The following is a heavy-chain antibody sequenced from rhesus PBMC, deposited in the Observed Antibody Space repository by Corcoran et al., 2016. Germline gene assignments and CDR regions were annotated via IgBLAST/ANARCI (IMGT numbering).Heavy chain of an antibody. CDR2: ISSVSSYI. Sequence: EVQLVEAWGGLVLPGASLRLSCSAFGLSFCSYAMGVVRHAPGKGLEWVSSISSVSSYIYYTDSVKGRFTISRDNAKNSLSLQMNSLRAEDTAVYYCTRVIAGGIHFDYWGQGVLVTVSS. D-gene: IGHD6-13*01. J-gene: IGHJ4*01. V-gene: IGHV3S16*01. CDR3: TRVIAGGIHFDY. CDR1: GLSFCSYA.